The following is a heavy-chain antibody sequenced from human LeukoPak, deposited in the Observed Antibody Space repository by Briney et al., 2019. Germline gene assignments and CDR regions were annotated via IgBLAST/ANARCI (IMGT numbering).Heavy chain of an antibody. CDR2: ISGSGGST. Sequence: SGGSLRLSCAGSGFTFSSYAMSWVRQAPGKGLEWVSAISGSGGSTYYADSVKGRFTISRDNSKNTLYLQMNSLRAEDTAVYYCAKVGVQQWLVYFDYWGQGTLVTVSS. J-gene: IGHJ4*02. D-gene: IGHD6-19*01. CDR1: GFTFSSYA. V-gene: IGHV3-23*01. CDR3: AKVGVQQWLVYFDY.